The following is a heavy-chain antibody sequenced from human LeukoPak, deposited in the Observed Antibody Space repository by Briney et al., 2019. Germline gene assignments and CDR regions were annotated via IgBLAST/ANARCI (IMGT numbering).Heavy chain of an antibody. CDR3: ARVYGDYGWVFDY. J-gene: IGHJ4*02. V-gene: IGHV4-61*01. D-gene: IGHD4-17*01. CDR2: IYYSGST. CDR1: GGSVSSGSYY. Sequence: PSETLSLTCTVSGGSVSSGSYYWSWIRQPPGKGLEWIGYIYYSGSTNYQPSLKSRVTISVDTSKNQFSLKLSSVTAADTAVYYCARVYGDYGWVFDYWGQGTLVTVSS.